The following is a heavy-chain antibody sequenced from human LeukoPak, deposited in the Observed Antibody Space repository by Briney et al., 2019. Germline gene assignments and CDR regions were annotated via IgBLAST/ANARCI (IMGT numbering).Heavy chain of an antibody. CDR1: GGSISSYY. D-gene: IGHD6-13*01. Sequence: SETLSLTCTVSGGSISSYYWSWIRQPPGKGLEWIGYIYYSGSTNYNPSLKRRVTISVDTSKNQFSLKLSSVTAADTAVYYCARSPLSYSSSWYADYYYYHGMDVWGQGTMVTVSS. J-gene: IGHJ6*02. CDR2: IYYSGST. CDR3: ARSPLSYSSSWYADYYYYHGMDV. V-gene: IGHV4-59*01.